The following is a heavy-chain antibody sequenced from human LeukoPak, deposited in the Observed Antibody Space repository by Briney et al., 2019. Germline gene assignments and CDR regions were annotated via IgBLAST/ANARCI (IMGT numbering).Heavy chain of an antibody. Sequence: GGSLRLSCAVSGFTFSGFWMSWSRQAPGKGLEWVASINSDGSEGYYADVVKGRFTISRDNAKNTLYLQMNSLRAEDTAVYYCARGYGSSRGWYWGQGTLVTVSS. J-gene: IGHJ4*02. D-gene: IGHD6-6*01. CDR2: INSDGSEG. CDR3: ARGYGSSRGWY. V-gene: IGHV3-7*01. CDR1: GFTFSGFW.